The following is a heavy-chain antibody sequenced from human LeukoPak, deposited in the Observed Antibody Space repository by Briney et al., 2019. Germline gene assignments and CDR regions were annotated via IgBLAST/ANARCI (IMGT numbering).Heavy chain of an antibody. CDR1: GYSFTTYW. CDR2: IYPGHSDT. Sequence: GESLKIFCKGSGYSFTTYWLGWVRQVPGKGLEWMGIIYPGHSDTRYSPAFQGPVTISADKSTSTAYLQWSSLKASDTAMYYCARHRPRGSAWYPDFWGQGTLVTVSS. J-gene: IGHJ4*02. D-gene: IGHD6-19*01. V-gene: IGHV5-51*01. CDR3: ARHRPRGSAWYPDF.